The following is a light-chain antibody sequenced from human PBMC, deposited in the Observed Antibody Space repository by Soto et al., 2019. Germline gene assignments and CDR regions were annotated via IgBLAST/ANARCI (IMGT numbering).Light chain of an antibody. CDR3: QQYGRSPYT. J-gene: IGKJ2*01. CDR1: QPASSSH. CDR2: DAS. V-gene: IGKV3-20*01. Sequence: IRFTQSPNTLALSSGERATLSRRASQPASSSHLAWYQQKPGQAPRLLIYDASSRATGISDRFSGSGSGTDFTLTISRLESEDFAVYYCQQYGRSPYTFGQGTKVDIK.